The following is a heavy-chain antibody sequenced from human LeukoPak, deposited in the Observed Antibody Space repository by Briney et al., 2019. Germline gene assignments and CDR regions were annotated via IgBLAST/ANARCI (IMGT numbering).Heavy chain of an antibody. CDR1: GGSISSYY. CDR3: ARQQPWLSANNFDY. D-gene: IGHD5-24*01. J-gene: IGHJ4*02. Sequence: PSETLSLTCTVSGGSISSYYWSWIRQPPGKGLEWIGYIYYSGSTNYNPSLKSRVTISVDTSKNQFSLKLSSVTAADTAVYYCARQQPWLSANNFDYWGQGTLVTVSS. V-gene: IGHV4-59*08. CDR2: IYYSGST.